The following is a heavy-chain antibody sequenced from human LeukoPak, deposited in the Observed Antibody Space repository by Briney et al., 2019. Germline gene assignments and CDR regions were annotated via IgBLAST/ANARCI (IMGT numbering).Heavy chain of an antibody. CDR2: MNPNSGNT. Sequence: ASVKVSCKASGYTFTSYDINWVRQATGQGLEWMRWMNPNSGNTGYAQKFQGRVTMTRNTSISTAYMELSSLRSEDTAVYYCARTGSYAPPSGYWGQGTLVTVSS. V-gene: IGHV1-8*01. CDR3: ARTGSYAPPSGY. D-gene: IGHD1-14*01. J-gene: IGHJ4*02. CDR1: GYTFTSYD.